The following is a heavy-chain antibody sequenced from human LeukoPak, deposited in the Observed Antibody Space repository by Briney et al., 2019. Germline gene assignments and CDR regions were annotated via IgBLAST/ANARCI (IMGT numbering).Heavy chain of an antibody. V-gene: IGHV3-33*01. Sequence: GRSLRLSCAASGFIFSGSGMHWVRQAPGKGLEWVAIIWYDGSNKYYADSVKGRFTISRDNSKNTLYLQMNSPRAEDTAVYYCARDRGTTGTTGWLFEYWGQGTLVTVSS. CDR2: IWYDGSNK. CDR3: ARDRGTTGTTGWLFEY. CDR1: GFIFSGSG. D-gene: IGHD1-1*01. J-gene: IGHJ4*02.